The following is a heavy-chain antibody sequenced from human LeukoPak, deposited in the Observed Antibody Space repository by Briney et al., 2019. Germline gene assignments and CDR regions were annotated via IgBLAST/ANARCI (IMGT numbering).Heavy chain of an antibody. CDR3: ARTTEGYCRGVSCYYYYYMDV. CDR1: GGSFSGYF. V-gene: IGHV4-59*01. D-gene: IGHD2-15*01. CDR2: IYYSGST. Sequence: SETLSLTCGVYGGSFSGYFWSWIRQPPGKGLEWIGYIYYSGSTNYNPSLKSRVTISVDTSKNQFSLKLSSVTAADTAVYYCARTTEGYCRGVSCYYYYYMDVWGKGTTVTVSS. J-gene: IGHJ6*03.